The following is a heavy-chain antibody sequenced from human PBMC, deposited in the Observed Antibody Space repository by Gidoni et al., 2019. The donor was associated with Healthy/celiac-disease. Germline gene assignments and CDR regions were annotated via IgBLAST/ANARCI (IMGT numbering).Heavy chain of an antibody. D-gene: IGHD3-22*01. CDR3: ARVHYFDRSGFSH. CDR1: GFTFSSYS. V-gene: IGHV3-21*01. CDR2: ISSSSSYI. J-gene: IGHJ4*02. Sequence: VESGGGLVKPGGSLRLSCTASGFTFSSYSMNWVRQAPGKGLEWVSSISSSSSYIYYADSVRGRFTISRDNAKNSLYLQMNSLRAEDTAVYYCARVHYFDRSGFSHWGQGTLVTVSS.